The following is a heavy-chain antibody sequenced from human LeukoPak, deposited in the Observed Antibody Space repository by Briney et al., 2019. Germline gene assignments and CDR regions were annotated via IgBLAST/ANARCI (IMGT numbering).Heavy chain of an antibody. D-gene: IGHD1-14*01. CDR1: GFTFSSYG. V-gene: IGHV3-30*18. Sequence: GGSLRLSCAASGFTFSSYGMHWVRQAPGKGLEWVAVISYDGSNKYYADSVKGRFTISRDNSKNTLYLQMNSLRAEDTAVYYCAKDLEPGDLVESYYSMDVWGKGTTVTVSS. J-gene: IGHJ6*03. CDR3: AKDLEPGDLVESYYSMDV. CDR2: ISYDGSNK.